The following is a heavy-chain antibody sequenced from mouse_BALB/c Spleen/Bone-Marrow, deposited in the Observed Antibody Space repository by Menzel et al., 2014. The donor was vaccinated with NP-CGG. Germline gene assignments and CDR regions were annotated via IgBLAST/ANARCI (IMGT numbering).Heavy chain of an antibody. D-gene: IGHD1-1*01. V-gene: IGHV14-3*02. CDR2: IDPANGNT. Sequence: EVQLQQSGAELVKPGASVKLSCTASGFNIKDTYMHWVKQRPEQGLEWIGRIDPANGNTKYDPKFQGKATITADTSSNTAHLHLSSLTSEDTAVYYCARYRYYGSSYAMDYWGQGTTVTVSS. CDR1: GFNIKDTY. CDR3: ARYRYYGSSYAMDY. J-gene: IGHJ4*01.